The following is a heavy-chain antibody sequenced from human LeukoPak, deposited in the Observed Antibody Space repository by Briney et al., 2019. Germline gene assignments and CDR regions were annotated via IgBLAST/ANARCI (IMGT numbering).Heavy chain of an antibody. CDR3: ATRARTDIAAPGFAAFDI. V-gene: IGHV4-34*01. CDR1: GGSFSGYY. D-gene: IGHD6-6*01. J-gene: IGHJ3*02. CDR2: IYYSGST. Sequence: PSETLSLTCAVYGGSFSGYYWSWIRQPPGKGLEWIGSIYYSGSTYYNPSLKSRVTISVDTSKNQFSLKLSSVTAVDTAVYYCATRARTDIAAPGFAAFDIWGQGTMVTVSS.